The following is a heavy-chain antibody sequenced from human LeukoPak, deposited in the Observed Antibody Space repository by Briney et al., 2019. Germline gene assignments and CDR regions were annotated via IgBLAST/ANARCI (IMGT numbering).Heavy chain of an antibody. CDR1: GSTFSNYF. CDR2: ISGTGDST. V-gene: IGHV3-23*01. D-gene: IGHD6-13*01. CDR3: AKGSSAVGGGLHADY. J-gene: IGHJ4*02. Sequence: PGGSLRLSCASSGSTFSNYFMTWFRQPPGKGLTWVQGISGTGDSTYYSDSVRGRFTISRDNSKNTVYLQMNSLRVEDTAVYYCAKGSSAVGGGLHADYWGQGTLVTVSS.